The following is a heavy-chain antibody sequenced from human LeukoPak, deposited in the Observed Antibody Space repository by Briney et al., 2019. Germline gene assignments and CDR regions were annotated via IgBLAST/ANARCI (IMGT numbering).Heavy chain of an antibody. CDR1: GFTFSSYA. J-gene: IGHJ4*02. V-gene: IGHV3-23*01. Sequence: PGASLRLSCAASGFTFSSYAMSWVRQAPGKGLEWVSAISGSGGSTYYADSVKGRFTISRDNSKNTLYLQMNSLRAEDAAVYYCAKDLWLAFDYWGQGTLVTVSS. D-gene: IGHD3-10*01. CDR2: ISGSGGST. CDR3: AKDLWLAFDY.